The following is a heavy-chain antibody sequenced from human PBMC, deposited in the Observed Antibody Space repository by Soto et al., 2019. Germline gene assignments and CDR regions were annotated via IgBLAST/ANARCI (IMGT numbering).Heavy chain of an antibody. V-gene: IGHV3-23*01. CDR1: GFTFSNYA. D-gene: IGHD3-22*01. J-gene: IGHJ4*01. CDR3: AKYRYDDSNGRNFDD. CDR2: ISSGVGTT. Sequence: EVQLLESGGGLVQPGGSLRLSCAASGFTFSNYAMTWVRQTPGKGLEWVSTISSGVGTTYYADSVKGRFTMSRDNSKNTLYLQMNSLRAEDTALYYCAKYRYDDSNGRNFDDWGQGTLVSVSS.